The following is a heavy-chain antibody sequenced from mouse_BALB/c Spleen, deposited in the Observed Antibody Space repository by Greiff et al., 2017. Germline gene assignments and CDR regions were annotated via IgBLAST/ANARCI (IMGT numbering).Heavy chain of an antibody. D-gene: IGHD2-4*01. J-gene: IGHJ4*01. V-gene: IGHV1-7*01. CDR2: INPSTGYT. CDR3: ARERDYDYDVAMDY. CDR1: GYTFTSYW. Sequence: QVQLQQSGAELAKPGASVKMSCKASGYTFTSYWMHWVKQRPGQGLEWIGYINPSTGYTEYNQKFKDKATLTADKSSSTAYMQLSSLTSEDSAVYYCARERDYDYDVAMDYWGQGTSVTVSS.